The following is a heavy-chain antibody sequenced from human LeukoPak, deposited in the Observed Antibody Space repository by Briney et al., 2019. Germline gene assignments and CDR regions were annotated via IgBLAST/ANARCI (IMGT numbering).Heavy chain of an antibody. J-gene: IGHJ4*02. CDR2: ITGSGGAT. V-gene: IGHV3-23*01. Sequence: AGGSLRLSCAASGFTFSTYAVTWVRQAPGKGLEWVSAITGSGGATYYADSVKGRFTISRDNSKNTLYLQMSSLRAEDTAVYYXXXXXXXXXXSNGYYWGYYFDSWGQGILVTVST. D-gene: IGHD3-22*01. CDR1: GFTFSTYA. CDR3: XXXXXXXXXSNGYYWGYYFDS.